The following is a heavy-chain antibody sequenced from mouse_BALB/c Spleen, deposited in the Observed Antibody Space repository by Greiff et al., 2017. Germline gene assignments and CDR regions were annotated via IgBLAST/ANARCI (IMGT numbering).Heavy chain of an antibody. D-gene: IGHD1-1*01. CDR2: ISSGSSTI. J-gene: IGHJ4*01. V-gene: IGHV5-17*02. Sequence: EVQVVESGGGLVQPGGSLKLSCAASGFTFSSFGMHWVRQAPEKGLEWVAYISSGSSTIYYADTVKGRFTISRDNPKNTLFLQMTSLRSEDTAMYYCARPPYGDYAMDYWGQGTSVTVSS. CDR3: ARPPYGDYAMDY. CDR1: GFTFSSFG.